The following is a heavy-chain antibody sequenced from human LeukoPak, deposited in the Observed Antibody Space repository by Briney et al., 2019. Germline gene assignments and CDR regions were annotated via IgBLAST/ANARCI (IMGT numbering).Heavy chain of an antibody. CDR3: ARDLGGFAYSSGPPHNY. CDR1: GGSISSGSYY. CDR2: IYTSGST. Sequence: SETLSLTCTVSGGSISSGSYYWSWIRQPAGKGLEWIGRIYTSGSTNYNPSLKSRVTISVDTSKNQFSLKLSSVTAADTAVYYCARDLGGFAYSSGPPHNYWGQGTLVTVSS. V-gene: IGHV4-61*02. D-gene: IGHD6-19*01. J-gene: IGHJ4*02.